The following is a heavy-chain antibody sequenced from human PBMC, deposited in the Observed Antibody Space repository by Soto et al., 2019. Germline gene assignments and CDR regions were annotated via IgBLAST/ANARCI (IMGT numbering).Heavy chain of an antibody. CDR3: AKQQMGVIRALDY. D-gene: IGHD1-26*01. J-gene: IGHJ4*02. CDR1: GFTCSYYA. CDR2: IRETGNT. V-gene: IGHV3-23*01. Sequence: EVQILQSGGGLEQPGGSLRLSCAASGFTCSYYAMSWIRQAPGKGLEWVSTIRETGNTYYADSVRGRFATSRDNSENTLYLQMSSLRAEDTAVYYCAKQQMGVIRALDYWGQGTLVTVSS.